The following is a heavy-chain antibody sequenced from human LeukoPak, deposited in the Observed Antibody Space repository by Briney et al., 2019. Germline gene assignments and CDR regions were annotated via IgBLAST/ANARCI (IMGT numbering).Heavy chain of an antibody. V-gene: IGHV3-23*01. Sequence: GGSLRLSCAASGFTFSSYAMSWVREAPGKGAEWVSAISGSGGSTYYADSVKARFTISRDNSKNTLYLQMNSLRAEDTAVYYCAKATEWLVPNWFDPWGQGTLVTVSS. CDR2: ISGSGGST. CDR3: AKATEWLVPNWFDP. CDR1: GFTFSSYA. J-gene: IGHJ5*02. D-gene: IGHD6-19*01.